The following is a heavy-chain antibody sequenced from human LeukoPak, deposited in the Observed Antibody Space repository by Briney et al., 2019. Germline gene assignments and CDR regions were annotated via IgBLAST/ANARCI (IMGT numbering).Heavy chain of an antibody. Sequence: GPSLRLSCAASGFTFSRCGMHWVRQAPGKGLEWVAVITYDGITEYLEDSVKGRFTISRDTSKSTLYLQMNSLRAEGTALYYCVKEQCSGYYRTADYWGQGTLVTVSS. CDR3: VKEQCSGYYRTADY. J-gene: IGHJ4*02. CDR2: ITYDGITE. D-gene: IGHD3-10*02. CDR1: GFTFSRCG. V-gene: IGHV3-30*18.